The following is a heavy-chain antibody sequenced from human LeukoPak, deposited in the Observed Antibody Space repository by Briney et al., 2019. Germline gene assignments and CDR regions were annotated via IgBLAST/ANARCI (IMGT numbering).Heavy chain of an antibody. V-gene: IGHV4-38-2*01. Sequence: SETLSLTCAVSGYSISSGYYWGWFRQPPGKGLEWIGSIYHSGSTYYNPSLKSRVTISVDTSKNQFSLKLSSVTAADTAVYYCARVDGYNFRNVYWGQGTLVTVSS. CDR2: IYHSGST. CDR1: GYSISSGYY. J-gene: IGHJ4*02. CDR3: ARVDGYNFRNVY. D-gene: IGHD5-24*01.